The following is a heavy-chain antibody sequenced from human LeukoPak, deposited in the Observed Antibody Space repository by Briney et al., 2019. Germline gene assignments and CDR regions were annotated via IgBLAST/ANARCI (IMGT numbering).Heavy chain of an antibody. CDR2: ISGSGGST. V-gene: IGHV3-23*01. CDR3: AKDRNSEGGAAKNY. D-gene: IGHD1-26*01. CDR1: GFTFSNYA. J-gene: IGHJ4*02. Sequence: GGSLRLSCAASGFTFSNYAMSWVRQAPGKGLEWVSTISGSGGSTYYADSVKGRVSISRDNAKNTLYLQMNSLRAEDTAVYYCAKDRNSEGGAAKNYWGQGTLVTVSS.